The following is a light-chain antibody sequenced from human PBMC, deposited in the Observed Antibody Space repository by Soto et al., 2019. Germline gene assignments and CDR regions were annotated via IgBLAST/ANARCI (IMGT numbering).Light chain of an antibody. CDR1: QSVSSSY. CDR3: KQYGSSPPYT. V-gene: IGKV3-20*01. Sequence: EIVLTQSPGTLSLSPGERATLSCRASQSVSSSYLAWYQQKPGQAPRLLIYGASSRATGIPDRFSGSGSGTDFTLTISRLEPEDFAAYYCKQYGSSPPYTFGQGTKLEIK. J-gene: IGKJ2*01. CDR2: GAS.